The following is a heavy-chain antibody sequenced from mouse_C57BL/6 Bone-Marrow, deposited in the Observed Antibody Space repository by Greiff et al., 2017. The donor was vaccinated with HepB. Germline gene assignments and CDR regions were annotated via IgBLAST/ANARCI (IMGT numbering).Heavy chain of an antibody. CDR2: IRNKANGYTT. CDR3: ARLGGNYWYFDV. Sequence: EVMLVESGGGLVQPGGSLSLSCAASGFTLTDYYMSWVRQPPGKALEWLGFIRNKANGYTTEYSASVKGRFTISRDNSQSILYLQMNALRAEDSATYYCARLGGNYWYFDVWGTGTTVTVSS. J-gene: IGHJ1*03. V-gene: IGHV7-3*01. D-gene: IGHD2-1*01. CDR1: GFTLTDYY.